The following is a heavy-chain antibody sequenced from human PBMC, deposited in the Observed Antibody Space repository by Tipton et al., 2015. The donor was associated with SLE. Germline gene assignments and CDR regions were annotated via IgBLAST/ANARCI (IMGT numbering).Heavy chain of an antibody. V-gene: IGHV4-31*03. J-gene: IGHJ5*02. CDR2: IYDNGAA. CDR1: GGSISSGGYY. D-gene: IGHD6-19*01. CDR3: ARDREQWRVRGNSFDP. Sequence: TLSLTCTVSGGSISSGGYYWSWIRQHPGKGLEWIGYIYDNGAAYYNPPLKSRVTISVDTSKNQFSLKLISVTAADTAVYYCARDREQWRVRGNSFDPWGQGTLVTVSS.